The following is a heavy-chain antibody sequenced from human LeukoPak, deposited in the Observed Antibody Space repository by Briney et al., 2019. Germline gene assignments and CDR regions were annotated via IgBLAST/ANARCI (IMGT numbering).Heavy chain of an antibody. Sequence: ASVKVSCKASGYTFTDHDINWVRQATGQGLEWMGWMNPNSGNTGYAQKFQGRVTMTRDTSETTAYMELSSLRSEDTAVYYCARGFYDSSFDYWGQGTLVTASS. CDR3: ARGFYDSSFDY. V-gene: IGHV1-8*01. CDR2: MNPNSGNT. J-gene: IGHJ4*02. D-gene: IGHD3-22*01. CDR1: GYTFTDHD.